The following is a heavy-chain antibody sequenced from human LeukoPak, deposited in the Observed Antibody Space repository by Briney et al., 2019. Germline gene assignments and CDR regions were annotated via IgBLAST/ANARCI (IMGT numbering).Heavy chain of an antibody. Sequence: SETLSLTCTVSGGSISSYYWSWIRQPPGKGLEWIGRIYTSGSTNYNPSLKSRVTISVDTSKNQFSLKLSSVTAADTAVYYCARVGGWLPHFDYWGQGILVTVSS. CDR2: IYTSGST. D-gene: IGHD5-24*01. CDR3: ARVGGWLPHFDY. V-gene: IGHV4-4*08. J-gene: IGHJ4*02. CDR1: GGSISSYY.